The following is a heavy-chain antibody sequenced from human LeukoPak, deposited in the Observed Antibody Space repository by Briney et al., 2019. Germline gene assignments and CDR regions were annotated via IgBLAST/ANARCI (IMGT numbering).Heavy chain of an antibody. V-gene: IGHV1-2*02. CDR3: ARELTIFGVVIISRGFDP. CDR1: GYTFTGYY. CDR2: INPNSGGT. Sequence: ASVKISCKASGYTFTGYYMHWVRQAAGQGLEWMGWINPNSGGTNYAQKFQGRVTMTRDTSISTAYMELSRLRSDDTAVYYCARELTIFGVVIISRGFDPWGQGTLVTVSS. J-gene: IGHJ5*02. D-gene: IGHD3-3*01.